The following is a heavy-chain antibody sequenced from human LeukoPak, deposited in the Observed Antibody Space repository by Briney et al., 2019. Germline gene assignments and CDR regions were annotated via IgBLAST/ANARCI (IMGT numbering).Heavy chain of an antibody. V-gene: IGHV1-2*02. J-gene: IGHJ6*02. CDR3: ARTDQDQLRFLEWLPRAYYYYGMDV. D-gene: IGHD3-3*01. CDR2: INPNSGGT. CDR1: GYTFTGYY. Sequence: ASVKVSCKASGYTFTGYYMHWVRQAPGQGLEWMGWINPNSGGTNYAQKFQGRVTMTRDPSISTAYMELGRLRSDPPAVSYCARTDQDQLRFLEWLPRAYYYYGMDVWGQGTTVTVSS.